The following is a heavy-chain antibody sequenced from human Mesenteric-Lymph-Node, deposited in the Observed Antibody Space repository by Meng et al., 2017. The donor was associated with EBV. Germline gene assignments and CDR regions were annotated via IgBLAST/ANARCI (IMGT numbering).Heavy chain of an antibody. V-gene: IGHV3-15*01. Sequence: VEVVEAGGGLAKPGGSLSFSFAAVGFTLSREAWMNWVRQAPGMGLEWVGRIKITTDGATTDYAEPVKGRFTISRDDPENTLYLQMDSLETEDTAVYYCTATNFDYWGQGTLVTVSS. CDR2: IKITTDGATT. CDR3: TATNFDY. CDR1: GFTLSREAW. J-gene: IGHJ4*02.